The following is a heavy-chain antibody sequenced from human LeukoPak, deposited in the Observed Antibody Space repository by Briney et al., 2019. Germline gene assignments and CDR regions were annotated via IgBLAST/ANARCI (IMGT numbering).Heavy chain of an antibody. CDR3: AKVRGYYYDSSGYCPNY. Sequence: GGSLRLSCEASGFIFSNAWMNWVRQAPGKGLEWVAFIRYDGSNKYYADSVKGRFTISRDNSKNTLYLQMNSLRAEDTAVYYCAKVRGYYYDSSGYCPNYWGQGTLVTVSS. CDR1: GFIFSNAW. V-gene: IGHV3-30*02. D-gene: IGHD3-22*01. CDR2: IRYDGSNK. J-gene: IGHJ4*02.